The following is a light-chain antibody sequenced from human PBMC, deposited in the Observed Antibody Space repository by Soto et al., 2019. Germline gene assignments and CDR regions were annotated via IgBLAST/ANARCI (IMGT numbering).Light chain of an antibody. V-gene: IGLV2-14*01. J-gene: IGLJ1*01. CDR3: SSYTSSSTLYV. CDR1: SSDVGGYNY. Sequence: QSALTQPASVSGSPGQSITISCTGTSSDVGGYNYVSWYQQHPGKAPKFMIYDVSNRPSGVSNRFSGSKSGNTASLTISGLQAEDEADYYCSSYTSSSTLYVFGTGTKLTVL. CDR2: DVS.